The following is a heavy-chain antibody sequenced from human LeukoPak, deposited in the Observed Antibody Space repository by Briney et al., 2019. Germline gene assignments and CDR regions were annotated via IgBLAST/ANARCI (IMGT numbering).Heavy chain of an antibody. V-gene: IGHV1-46*03. CDR3: ARDPTYYYDSSGYPLYYFDY. CDR2: LNPSGGST. J-gene: IGHJ4*02. Sequence: ASVKVSCKASGYTFTSYYMHWVRQAPGQGLEWMGILNPSGGSTSYAQKFQGRVTMTRDTSTSTVYMELSSLRSEDTAVYYCARDPTYYYDSSGYPLYYFDYWGQGTLVTVSS. D-gene: IGHD3-22*01. CDR1: GYTFTSYY.